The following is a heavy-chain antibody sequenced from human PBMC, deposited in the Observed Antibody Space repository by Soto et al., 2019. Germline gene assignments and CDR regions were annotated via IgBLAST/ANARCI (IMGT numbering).Heavy chain of an antibody. J-gene: IGHJ4*02. CDR2: INPSGGGT. V-gene: IGHV1-46*01. D-gene: IGHD5-18*01. Sequence: QVQLVQSGAEVKKPGASVKVSCKASGYTFTSYYMHWVRQAPGQGLEWMGIINPSGGGTSYAQKFPGSVTMTRDTSTSTVYMELSSLRSEDTAVYYCAREVERGYSYGYLEYWGQGTLVTVSS. CDR3: AREVERGYSYGYLEY. CDR1: GYTFTSYY.